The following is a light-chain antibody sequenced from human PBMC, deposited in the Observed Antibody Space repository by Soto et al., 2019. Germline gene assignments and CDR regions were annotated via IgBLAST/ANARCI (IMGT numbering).Light chain of an antibody. CDR2: GAS. CDR1: QSVSTSN. Sequence: IVLTHSPGTLSSSPVERATLSFSASQSVSTSNLAWYQQKPGQAPRLLIYGASSRATGIPDRFSGSGSGTDFTLTISSLQPEDFATYYCQQLNSYPLFGPGTKVDIK. CDR3: QQLNSYPL. J-gene: IGKJ3*01. V-gene: IGKV3-20*01.